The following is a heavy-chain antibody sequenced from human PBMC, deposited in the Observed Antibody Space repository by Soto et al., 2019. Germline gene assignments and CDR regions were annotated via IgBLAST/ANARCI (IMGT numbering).Heavy chain of an antibody. V-gene: IGHV3-30-3*01. D-gene: IGHD6-19*01. J-gene: IGHJ4*02. CDR3: ARDDESSGAVAGTFDS. Sequence: QVQLVESGGGVVQPGRSLRLSCAASGFTFSSYAMHWVRQAPGKGLEWVAVISYDGSNIYYADSGKGRFTISRDNSTNPLDLQMNSLTAADTAVYYCARDDESSGAVAGTFDSWGQGTLVTVSS. CDR2: ISYDGSNI. CDR1: GFTFSSYA.